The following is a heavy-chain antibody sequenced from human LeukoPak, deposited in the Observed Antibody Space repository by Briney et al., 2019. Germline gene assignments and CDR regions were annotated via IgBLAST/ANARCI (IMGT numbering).Heavy chain of an antibody. CDR3: AASIAYRSSWFADY. Sequence: GGSLRLSCAASGFTFSGFWMHWVRQAPGKRLVWVSRISSDGSSTSYADSVKGRFTISRDNAKNSLYLQMNSLRAEDTGLYYCAASIAYRSSWFADYWGQGTLVTVSS. D-gene: IGHD6-13*01. V-gene: IGHV3-74*01. J-gene: IGHJ4*02. CDR2: ISSDGSST. CDR1: GFTFSGFW.